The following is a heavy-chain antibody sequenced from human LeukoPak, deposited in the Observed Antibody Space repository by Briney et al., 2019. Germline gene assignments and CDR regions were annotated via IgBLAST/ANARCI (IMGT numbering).Heavy chain of an antibody. CDR1: GGSFSRYY. CDR2: INHRGST. Sequence: SETLSLTCAVHGGSFSRYYWSWLRQPPGKGLEWIGEINHRGSTNYNPSLKSRVTISVDTSKNQFSLKLNSVTAADTAIYYCARGNMWDYRRYYYYMDVWGKGTTVTVSS. J-gene: IGHJ6*03. V-gene: IGHV4-34*01. CDR3: ARGNMWDYRRYYYYMDV. D-gene: IGHD4-11*01.